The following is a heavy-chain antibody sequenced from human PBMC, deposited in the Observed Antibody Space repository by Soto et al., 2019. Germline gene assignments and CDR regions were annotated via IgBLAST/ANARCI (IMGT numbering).Heavy chain of an antibody. V-gene: IGHV4-30-2*01. Sequence: SETLSLTCTMSGDSYSISTYSWSWIRQPPGKALQWIGFIYQSGVTSYNPSLASRVSISLDRSNNQCSLKLKSVTAADTAVYFCSGMPYTSGLRFDPWGPGTLVTVSS. J-gene: IGHJ5*02. D-gene: IGHD6-19*01. CDR2: IYQSGVT. CDR3: SGMPYTSGLRFDP. CDR1: GDSYSISTYS.